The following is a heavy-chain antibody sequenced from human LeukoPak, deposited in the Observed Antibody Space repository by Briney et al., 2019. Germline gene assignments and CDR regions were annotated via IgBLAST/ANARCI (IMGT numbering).Heavy chain of an antibody. CDR1: GFSFSSYW. D-gene: IGHD3-10*01. CDR3: ARDTAGFDY. V-gene: IGHV3-7*03. Sequence: GGSLRLSCAASGFSFSSYWMSWVRQAPGKGLEWVAKINQDGSEKYYVDSMKGRVTISRDNAKKSLYLQTNSLRDEDTAVYYCARDTAGFDYWGQGTPVTVSS. CDR2: INQDGSEK. J-gene: IGHJ4*02.